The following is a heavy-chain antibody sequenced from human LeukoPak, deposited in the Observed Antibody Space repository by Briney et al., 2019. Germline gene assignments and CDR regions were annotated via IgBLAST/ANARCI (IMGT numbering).Heavy chain of an antibody. J-gene: IGHJ4*02. V-gene: IGHV3-48*02. D-gene: IGHD3-22*01. CDR3: ARMAPYYYETSGYDY. Sequence: GGSPRLSCAASGFTFSSYGMNGVRQAPGKGLEWISYISRTGNTIYYADSVKGRFTISRDNVKNSMYLQMNSLRDEDTAVYYCARMAPYYYETSGYDYWGQGTLVTVSS. CDR1: GFTFSSYG. CDR2: ISRTGNTI.